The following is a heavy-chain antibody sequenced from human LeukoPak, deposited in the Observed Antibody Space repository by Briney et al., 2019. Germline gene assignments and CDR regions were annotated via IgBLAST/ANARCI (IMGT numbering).Heavy chain of an antibody. CDR3: ASSVGSTDY. Sequence: PSETLSLTCAVYGESLSKYYWTWIRQSPGKGLEWVGEINHRGSTNHNPFLKSRVTLSVDTSKHQFSLKLTSVTAADAAVYYCASSVGSTDYWGQGTLVTVSS. J-gene: IGHJ4*02. CDR2: INHRGST. D-gene: IGHD1-26*01. CDR1: GESLSKYY. V-gene: IGHV4-34*01.